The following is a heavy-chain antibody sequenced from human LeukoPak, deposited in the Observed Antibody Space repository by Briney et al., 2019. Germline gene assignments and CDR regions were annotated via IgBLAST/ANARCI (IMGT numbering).Heavy chain of an antibody. V-gene: IGHV3-48*01. CDR2: ISSSSSTI. Sequence: PGGSLRLSCAASGFTFSSYSMNWVRQAPGKGLEWVSYISSSSSTIYYADSVKGRFTISRDNSKNTLYLQMNSLRGEDTALYYCARESDGGVYFQHWGQGTVVTVSS. J-gene: IGHJ1*01. CDR3: ARESDGGVYFQH. CDR1: GFTFSSYS. D-gene: IGHD2-8*02.